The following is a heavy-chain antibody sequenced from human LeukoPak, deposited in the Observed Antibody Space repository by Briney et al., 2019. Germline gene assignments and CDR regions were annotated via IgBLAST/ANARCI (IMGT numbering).Heavy chain of an antibody. V-gene: IGHV3-30*18. CDR1: GFTFSRHG. Sequence: GGSLRLSCAASGFTFSRHGMHWVRQAPGKGLEWVAVISYDGSNKHYADSVKGRFTISRDNSKNTLYLQMNSLRAEDMALYYCVKGKGPSLKDAFDIWGQGTMVTVSS. CDR2: ISYDGSNK. J-gene: IGHJ3*02. CDR3: VKGKGPSLKDAFDI. D-gene: IGHD3-16*02.